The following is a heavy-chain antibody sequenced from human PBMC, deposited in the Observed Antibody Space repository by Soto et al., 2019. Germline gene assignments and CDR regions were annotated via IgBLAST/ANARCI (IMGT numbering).Heavy chain of an antibody. Sequence: PGGSLILSCAASGFTFSSYDMNWVRQAPGKGLEWVSYISSSGSTIYYADSVKGRFTISRDNAKNSLYLQMNSLRAEDTAVYYCARAPDDFWFGPYYYGMDVWGQGNTV. CDR3: ARAPDDFWFGPYYYGMDV. D-gene: IGHD3-3*01. CDR2: ISSSGSTI. CDR1: GFTFSSYD. V-gene: IGHV3-48*03. J-gene: IGHJ6*02.